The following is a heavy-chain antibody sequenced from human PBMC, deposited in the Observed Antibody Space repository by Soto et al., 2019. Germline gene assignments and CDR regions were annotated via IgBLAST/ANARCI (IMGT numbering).Heavy chain of an antibody. CDR3: AHVSGGYDSFDY. V-gene: IGHV2-5*02. J-gene: IGHJ4*02. Sequence: QITLKESGPTLVKPTQTLTLTCTFSGFSLSTSGVGVGWIRQPPGKALEWLALIYWDDDKRYSPSLKSRPTITTDTSKTHVVLTLTNMDPVDTATFCCAHVSGGYDSFDYWGQGTLVTVSS. D-gene: IGHD5-12*01. CDR2: IYWDDDK. CDR1: GFSLSTSGVG.